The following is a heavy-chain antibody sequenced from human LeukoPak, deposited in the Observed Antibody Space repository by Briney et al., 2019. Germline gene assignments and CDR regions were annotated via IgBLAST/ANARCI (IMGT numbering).Heavy chain of an antibody. V-gene: IGHV3-74*01. CDR3: TRGQSSGYSSGDY. CDR1: GFTFSRYW. CDR2: IESDGTTT. D-gene: IGHD3-22*01. Sequence: GGSLRLSCAASGFTFSRYWMHWVRQAPGKGLVWVSRIESDGTTTTYTDSVKGRFTISRDNAKNTLYLQMNSLRAEDTAVYYCTRGQSSGYSSGDYWGQGTLVTVSS. J-gene: IGHJ4*02.